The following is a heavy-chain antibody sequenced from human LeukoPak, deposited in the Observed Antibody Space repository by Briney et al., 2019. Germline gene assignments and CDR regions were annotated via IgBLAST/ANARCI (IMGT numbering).Heavy chain of an antibody. CDR1: GFIFSGSG. Sequence: GRSLRLSCAASGFIFSGSGMHWVRQAPGKGLEWVAIIWYDGSNKYYADSAKGRFTISRDNSKNTLYLQMNSLRAEDTAVYYCARDRGTTGTTGWLFEYWGQGTLVTVSS. J-gene: IGHJ4*02. CDR2: IWYDGSNK. CDR3: ARDRGTTGTTGWLFEY. D-gene: IGHD1-1*01. V-gene: IGHV3-33*01.